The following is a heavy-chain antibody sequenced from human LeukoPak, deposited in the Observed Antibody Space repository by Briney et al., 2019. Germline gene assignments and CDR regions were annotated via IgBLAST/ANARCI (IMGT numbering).Heavy chain of an antibody. D-gene: IGHD5-24*01. J-gene: IGHJ4*02. CDR3: ARRSRDGWYFDY. CDR2: ITYDGSNK. Sequence: QPGGSLRLSCAASGFTFSIYAMHWVRQAPGKGLEWVGVITYDGSNKYYADSVKGRFTISRDNSKNTLYLQMNSLRTEDTAVYYCARRSRDGWYFDYWGQGTLVTVSS. CDR1: GFTFSIYA. V-gene: IGHV3-30*04.